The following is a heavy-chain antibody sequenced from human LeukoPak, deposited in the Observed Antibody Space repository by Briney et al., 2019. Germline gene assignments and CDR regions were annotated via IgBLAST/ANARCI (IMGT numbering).Heavy chain of an antibody. V-gene: IGHV3-21*01. CDR1: GFTFSSYS. Sequence: GGSLRLSCAASGFTFSSYSMNWVRQAPGKGLEWVSSISSSSSYIYYADSVKGRFTISRDNAKNSLYLQMNSLRAEDTAVYYCARELNLGYCSSTSCSDVFDIWGQGTMVTVSS. CDR2: ISSSSSYI. CDR3: ARELNLGYCSSTSCSDVFDI. D-gene: IGHD2-2*01. J-gene: IGHJ3*02.